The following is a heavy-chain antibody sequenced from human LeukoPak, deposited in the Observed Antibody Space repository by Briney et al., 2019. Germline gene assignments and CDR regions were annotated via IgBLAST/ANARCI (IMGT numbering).Heavy chain of an antibody. V-gene: IGHV3-7*01. D-gene: IGHD3-10*01. J-gene: IGHJ3*02. CDR1: GFTFSDYW. CDR3: AXXXAMXRGVIDAFDM. CDR2: INQDGSEK. Sequence: GGSLRLSCAASGFTFSDYWMSWVRQAPGKGLEWVANINQDGSEKKYVDSVKGRFTTSRDNAKNSLYVQMDSLRDEDTGVYYGAXXXAMXRGVIDAFDMWGQGTMVTVSS.